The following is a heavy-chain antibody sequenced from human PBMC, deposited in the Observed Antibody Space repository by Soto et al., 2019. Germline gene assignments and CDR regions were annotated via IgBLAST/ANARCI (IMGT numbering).Heavy chain of an antibody. CDR1: GFTFSSYS. J-gene: IGHJ1*01. V-gene: IGHV3-48*01. D-gene: IGHD2-15*01. CDR2: ISSSSSTI. Sequence: GXSQRLSCAASGFTFSSYSMNWVRQAPVKGPEWVSYISSSSSTIYYADSVKGRFTISRDNAKNSLYLQMNSLRAEDTAVYYCAREQYCSGGSCYPANFQHWGQGTLVTVSS. CDR3: AREQYCSGGSCYPANFQH.